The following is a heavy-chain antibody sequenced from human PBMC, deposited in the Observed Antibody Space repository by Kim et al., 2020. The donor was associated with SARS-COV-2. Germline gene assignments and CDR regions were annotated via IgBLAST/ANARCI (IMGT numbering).Heavy chain of an antibody. CDR2: VTSDGTYT. CDR3: TVVGTGTPY. V-gene: IGHV3-74*01. Sequence: GGSLRLSCAASGFRFSNYWMHWVRQVPGKGLVWVSHVTSDGTYTSYADSVKGRFTISRDNAKNTVYLQMNSLRVDDTAVYYCTVVGTGTPYWGQGNLFTVSS. J-gene: IGHJ4*02. CDR1: GFRFSNYW. D-gene: IGHD3-10*01.